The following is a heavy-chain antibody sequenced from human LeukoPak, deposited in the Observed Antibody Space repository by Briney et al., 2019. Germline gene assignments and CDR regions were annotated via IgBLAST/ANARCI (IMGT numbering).Heavy chain of an antibody. D-gene: IGHD5-24*01. J-gene: IGHJ6*03. Sequence: ASVKVSCKASGYTFTSYGISWVRQAPGQGLEWMGWISAYNGNTNYAQKLQGRVTMTTDTPTSTAYMELSSLRSEDTAVYYCARSRMATSYYYYMDVWGKGTTVTVSS. CDR2: ISAYNGNT. CDR1: GYTFTSYG. CDR3: ARSRMATSYYYYMDV. V-gene: IGHV1-18*01.